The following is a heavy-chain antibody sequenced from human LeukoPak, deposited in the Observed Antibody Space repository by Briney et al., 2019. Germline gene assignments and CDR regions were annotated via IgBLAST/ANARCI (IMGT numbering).Heavy chain of an antibody. V-gene: IGHV1-69*04. D-gene: IGHD6-13*01. CDR2: IIPILGIA. CDR3: ARGGHSSSWYGDAFDI. Sequence: ASVKVSCKASGYTFTSYGISWVRQAPGQGLEWMGRIIPILGIANYAQKFQGRVTITADKSTSTAYMELSSLRSEDTAVYYCARGGHSSSWYGDAFDIWGQGTMVTVSS. J-gene: IGHJ3*02. CDR1: GYTFTSYG.